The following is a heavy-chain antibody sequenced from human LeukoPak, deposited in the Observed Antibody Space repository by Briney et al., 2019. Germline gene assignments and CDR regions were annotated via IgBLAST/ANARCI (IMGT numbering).Heavy chain of an antibody. CDR2: ISGSGGST. CDR3: ASGGIYYGAAFDF. J-gene: IGHJ4*02. V-gene: IGHV3-23*01. CDR1: GFTFSSYS. D-gene: IGHD1-26*01. Sequence: GGSLRLSCAASGFTFSSYSMNWVRQAPGKGLEWVSGISGSGGSTYYVDSVKGRFTISRDNTKNTLYLQMNSLRAEDTAVYYCASGGIYYGAAFDFWGQGTLVTVSS.